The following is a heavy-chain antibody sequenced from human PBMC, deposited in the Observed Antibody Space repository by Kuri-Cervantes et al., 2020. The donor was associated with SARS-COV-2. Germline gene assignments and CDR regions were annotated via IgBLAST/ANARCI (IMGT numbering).Heavy chain of an antibody. CDR3: AAYLLYRIYYYYGMDV. CDR2: IVVGSGNT. Sequence: SVKVSCKASGFTFTSSAVQWVRQARGQRLEWIGWIVVGSGNTNYAQKFQERVTITRDMSTSTAYMELSSLRSEDTAVYYCAAYLLYRIYYYYGMDVWGQGTTVTVSS. CDR1: GFTFTSSA. V-gene: IGHV1-58*01. J-gene: IGHJ6*02. D-gene: IGHD1-26*01.